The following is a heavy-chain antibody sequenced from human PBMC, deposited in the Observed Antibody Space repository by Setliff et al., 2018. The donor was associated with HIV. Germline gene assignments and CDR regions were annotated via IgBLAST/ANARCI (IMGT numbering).Heavy chain of an antibody. J-gene: IGHJ5*02. CDR2: FDPDDGET. V-gene: IGHV1-24*01. D-gene: IGHD6-25*01. CDR1: GYSLTELS. Sequence: ASVKVSCKVSGYSLTELSMHWVRQAPGKGLEWMGGFDPDDGETVYAQQFQGRVTMTEDTSTDTGYMELTSLRSEYTAMYYCAPVSSGWFDPWGQGTLVTVS. CDR3: APVSSGWFDP.